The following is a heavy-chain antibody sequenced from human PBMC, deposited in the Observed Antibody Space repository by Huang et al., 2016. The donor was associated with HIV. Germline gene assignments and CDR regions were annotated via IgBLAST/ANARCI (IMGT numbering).Heavy chain of an antibody. Sequence: QVQLAESGGGVVQPGGSLRLSCTASGFTFGSFVMHWVRQAPGKGLEWVGFIRYDGDNYNYAYSVRGRFTISRDNSKDTLYLQMNRLRPDDSAVYYCAKDLTYTCGRHFDYWGRGTLVTVSS. CDR1: GFTFGSFV. V-gene: IGHV3-30*02. D-gene: IGHD2-21*01. J-gene: IGHJ4*02. CDR2: IRYDGDNY. CDR3: AKDLTYTCGRHFDY.